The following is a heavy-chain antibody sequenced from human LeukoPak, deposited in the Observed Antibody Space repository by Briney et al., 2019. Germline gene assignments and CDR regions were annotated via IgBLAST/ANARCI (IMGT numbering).Heavy chain of an antibody. Sequence: SETLSLTCTVSGGSISSYYWTWIRQPAGKGLEWLGRIHPSGTTNHNPSLKSRVIMSLDMSNNQFSLKVRSVTAADTAVYYCARETEVPGGRSWDFWGQGTLVTVSS. J-gene: IGHJ4*02. CDR3: ARETEVPGGRSWDF. CDR2: IHPSGTT. D-gene: IGHD6-19*01. V-gene: IGHV4-4*07. CDR1: GGSISSYY.